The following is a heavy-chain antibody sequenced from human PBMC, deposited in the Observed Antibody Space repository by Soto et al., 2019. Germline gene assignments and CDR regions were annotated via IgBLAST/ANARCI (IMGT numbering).Heavy chain of an antibody. V-gene: IGHV3-49*03. D-gene: IGHD2-15*01. CDR1: GFTFGDYA. Sequence: GGSLRLSCTASGFTFGDYAMSWFRQAPGKGLEWVGFIRSKAYGGTTEYAASVKGRLTISRDDSKSIAYLQMNSLKTEDTAVYYCTREWDGYCSGGSCYSGVDYWGQGTLVTVSS. CDR3: TREWDGYCSGGSCYSGVDY. CDR2: IRSKAYGGTT. J-gene: IGHJ4*02.